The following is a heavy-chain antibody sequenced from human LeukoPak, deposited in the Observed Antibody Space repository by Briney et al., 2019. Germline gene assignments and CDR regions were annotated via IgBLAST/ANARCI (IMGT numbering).Heavy chain of an antibody. Sequence: QSGGSLRLSCEASGFTFGGSAMSWVRQAPGKGLEWISDISGAGRETYYADSVKGRFTISRDNSKNTLYLQLNSLGAEDTAVYFCAKIGSPRVGWRAPFDYWGQGTLVTVSS. CDR1: GFTFGGSA. CDR2: ISGAGRET. V-gene: IGHV3-23*01. D-gene: IGHD6-19*01. J-gene: IGHJ4*02. CDR3: AKIGSPRVGWRAPFDY.